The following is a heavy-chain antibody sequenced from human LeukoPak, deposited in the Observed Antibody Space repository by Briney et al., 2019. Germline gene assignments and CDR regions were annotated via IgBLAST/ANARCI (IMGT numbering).Heavy chain of an antibody. V-gene: IGHV4-4*02. CDR3: ARDLPSPKYCSSTSCSTTLDY. CDR1: GGSISSSNW. CDR2: IYHSGST. D-gene: IGHD2-2*01. J-gene: IGHJ4*02. Sequence: SGTLSLTCAVSGGSISSSNWWSWVRQPPGKGLEWIGEIYHSGSTNYNPSLKSRVTMSVDTSKNQFSLKLSSVTAADTAVYYCARDLPSPKYCSSTSCSTTLDYWGQGTLVTVST.